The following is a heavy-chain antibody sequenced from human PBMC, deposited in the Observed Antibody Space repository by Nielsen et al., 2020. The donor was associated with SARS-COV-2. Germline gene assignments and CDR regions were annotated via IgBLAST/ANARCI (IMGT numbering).Heavy chain of an antibody. J-gene: IGHJ6*02. CDR2: IRYDGSNK. V-gene: IGHV3-30*02. Sequence: GESLKISCAASGFTFSSYGMHWVRQAPGKGLEWVAFIRYDGSNKYYADSVKGRFTISRDNSKNTLYLQMNSLRAEDTAVYYCARGLLEMATISFYYYYGMDVWGQGTTVTVSS. CDR3: ARGLLEMATISFYYYYGMDV. D-gene: IGHD5-24*01. CDR1: GFTFSSYG.